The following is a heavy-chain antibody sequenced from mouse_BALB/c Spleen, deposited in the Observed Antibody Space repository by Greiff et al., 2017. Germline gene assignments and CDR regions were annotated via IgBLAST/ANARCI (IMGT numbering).Heavy chain of an antibody. J-gene: IGHJ4*01. CDR3: ARGLSYAMDY. Sequence: EVQGVESGGGLVQPGGSLKLSCAASGFTFSSYGMSWVRQTPDKRLELVATINSNGGSTYYPDSVKGRFTISRDNAKNTLYLQMSSLKSEDTAMYYCARGLSYAMDYWGQGTSVTVSS. CDR1: GFTFSSYG. CDR2: INSNGGST. D-gene: IGHD1-1*02. V-gene: IGHV5-6-3*01.